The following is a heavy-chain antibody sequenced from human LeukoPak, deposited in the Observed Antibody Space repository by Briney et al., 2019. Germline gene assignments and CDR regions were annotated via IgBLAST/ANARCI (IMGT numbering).Heavy chain of an antibody. CDR1: GYTFTGYY. Sequence: GASVKVSCKASGYTFTGYYMLWVRQAPGQGLEWMGWINPNSGGTNYAQKFQGRVTMTRDTSISTAYMELSRLRSDDTAVYYCARDRAVVVVAAILSYWGQGTLVTVSS. D-gene: IGHD2-15*01. J-gene: IGHJ4*02. V-gene: IGHV1-2*02. CDR2: INPNSGGT. CDR3: ARDRAVVVVAAILSY.